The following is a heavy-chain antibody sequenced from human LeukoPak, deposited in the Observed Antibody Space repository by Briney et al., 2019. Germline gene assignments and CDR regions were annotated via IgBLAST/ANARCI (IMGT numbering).Heavy chain of an antibody. CDR3: AEGPLTTTRRFYYFDH. Sequence: GGSLRLSCAASGFPFSNYAMCWVRQAPGGGLEWVSGIRGSGGGTYYADSVKGRFTISRDNSQNMLYLQMNSLRAEDTAIYYCAEGPLTTTRRFYYFDHWGQGTLVPVSS. J-gene: IGHJ4*02. V-gene: IGHV3-23*01. CDR1: GFPFSNYA. CDR2: IRGSGGGT. D-gene: IGHD3-22*01.